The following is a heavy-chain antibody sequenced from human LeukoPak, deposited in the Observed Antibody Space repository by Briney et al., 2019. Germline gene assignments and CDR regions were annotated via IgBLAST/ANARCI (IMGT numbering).Heavy chain of an antibody. CDR1: GGSISSSRYY. Sequence: SETLSLTCTVSGGSISSSRYYWGYIRQPPGKGLEWLGSIYYTGSTYYNPSLKSRVTVSVDTSKNQFSLKLNSVTAADTAVYCCVRHDLIGITGGNFDYWGRGTLVSVSS. CDR3: VRHDLIGITGGNFDY. D-gene: IGHD1-14*01. V-gene: IGHV4-39*01. J-gene: IGHJ4*02. CDR2: IYYTGST.